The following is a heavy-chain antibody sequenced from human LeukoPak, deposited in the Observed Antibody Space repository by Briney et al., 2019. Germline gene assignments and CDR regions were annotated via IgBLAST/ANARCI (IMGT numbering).Heavy chain of an antibody. CDR3: ARGSSSSWSHFDY. Sequence: GASVKVSCKASGYTFTGYYMHWVRQAPGQGLEWMGRINPTSGGTNYAQKFQGRVTITRDTSISTAYMELSRLRSDDTAVYYCARGSSSSWSHFDYWGQGTLVTVSS. J-gene: IGHJ4*02. D-gene: IGHD6-13*01. CDR1: GYTFTGYY. V-gene: IGHV1-2*06. CDR2: INPTSGGT.